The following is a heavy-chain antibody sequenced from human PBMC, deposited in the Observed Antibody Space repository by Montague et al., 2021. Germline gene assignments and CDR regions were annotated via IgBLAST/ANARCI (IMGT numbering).Heavy chain of an antibody. CDR1: GDSISSYEYY. D-gene: IGHD3-10*01. Sequence: SHTLSLTCSVSGDSISSYEYYWTWIRQPAGRGLEWIGRVYKRGDTNTNPSLRSRLTLSVDTSKNHFSLTLTSVTAADTAVYFCARDSPVVEPWVGEHKGAFDIWGQGTMVTVSS. CDR2: VYKRGDT. J-gene: IGHJ3*02. CDR3: ARDSPVVEPWVGEHKGAFDI. V-gene: IGHV4-61*02.